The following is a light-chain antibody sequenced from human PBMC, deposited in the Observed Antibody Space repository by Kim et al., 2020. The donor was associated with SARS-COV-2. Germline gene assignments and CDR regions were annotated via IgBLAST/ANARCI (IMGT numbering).Light chain of an antibody. CDR2: DKN. CDR1: SLRFHS. Sequence: SSELTQDPAVSVALGETVRITCQGVSLRFHSASWYQQKPGQPPILVIYDKNNRPSGIPDRFSGSSSRNTTSLTITGTQAEDEADYYCNSRDISGNHVVFGGGTQLTVL. V-gene: IGLV3-19*01. CDR3: NSRDISGNHVV. J-gene: IGLJ2*01.